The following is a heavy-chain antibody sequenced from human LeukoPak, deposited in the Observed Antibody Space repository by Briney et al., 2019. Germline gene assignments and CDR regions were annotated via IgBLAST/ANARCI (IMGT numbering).Heavy chain of an antibody. J-gene: IGHJ4*02. CDR3: AKAPVTSCRGAFCYPFDY. Sequence: GGSLRLSCAASGFTFSSYAMSWVRQAPGKGLEWVSAMGSSDDGRYYAASVRGRFTISRDTSRSTLYLQMNSLRAEDAAVYYCAKAPVTSCRGAFCYPFDYWGQGTLVTVSS. D-gene: IGHD2-15*01. CDR2: MGSSDDGR. V-gene: IGHV3-23*01. CDR1: GFTFSSYA.